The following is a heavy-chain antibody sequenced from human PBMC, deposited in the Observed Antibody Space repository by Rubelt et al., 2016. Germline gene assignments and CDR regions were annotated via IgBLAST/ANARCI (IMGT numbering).Heavy chain of an antibody. J-gene: IGHJ6*03. Sequence: PGQGLEWMGWISAYNGNTNYAQKLQGRVTMTRDTSTSTVYMELSSLRSEDTAVYYCARDRVVPAAIKEVYYYYYMDVWGKGTTVTVSS. V-gene: IGHV1-18*01. CDR2: ISAYNGNT. CDR3: ARDRVVPAAIKEVYYYYYMDV. D-gene: IGHD2-2*01.